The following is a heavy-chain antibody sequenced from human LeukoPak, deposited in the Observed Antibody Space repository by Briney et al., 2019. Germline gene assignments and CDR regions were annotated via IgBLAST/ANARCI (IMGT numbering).Heavy chain of an antibody. J-gene: IGHJ4*02. V-gene: IGHV3-30-3*01. D-gene: IGHD5-12*01. CDR1: GFTFSSYA. Sequence: QPGRSLRLSCGASGFTFSSYAMHWVRQAPGKGLEWVAVISYDGSNKYYADSVKGRFTISRDNSKNTLYLQMNSLRAEDTAVYYCAREGEGGYVFDYWGQGTLVTVSS. CDR3: AREGEGGYVFDY. CDR2: ISYDGSNK.